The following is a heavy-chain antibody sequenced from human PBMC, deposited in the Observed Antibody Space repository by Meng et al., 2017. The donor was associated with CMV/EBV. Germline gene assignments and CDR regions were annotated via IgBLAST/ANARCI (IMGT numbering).Heavy chain of an antibody. Sequence: AVYGGGCSGCYWSWIRQPPGKGLGWIGEINHSGSDNYNPSLKSRVTISVDTSKNQFSLKLSSVTAADTAVYYCARFRWSPAWGAFDYWGQGTLVTVSS. CDR3: ARFRWSPAWGAFDY. CDR1: GGGCSGCY. D-gene: IGHD3-16*01. CDR2: INHSGSD. V-gene: IGHV4-34*01. J-gene: IGHJ4*02.